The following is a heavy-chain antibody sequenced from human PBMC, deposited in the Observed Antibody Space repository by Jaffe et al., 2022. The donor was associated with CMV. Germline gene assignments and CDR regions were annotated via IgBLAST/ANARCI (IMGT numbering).Heavy chain of an antibody. CDR2: ISWNSGDI. Sequence: EVQLVESGGGLVQPGRSLRLSCAASGFIFDNYAMHWVRQAPGKGLEWVSGISWNSGDIGYADSVKGRFTISRDNAKNSLYLQMNSLRAEDTALYYCVKDTVSTLYYYAMDVWGQGTTVTVSS. J-gene: IGHJ6*02. CDR1: GFIFDNYA. CDR3: VKDTVSTLYYYAMDV. D-gene: IGHD4-4*01. V-gene: IGHV3-9*01.